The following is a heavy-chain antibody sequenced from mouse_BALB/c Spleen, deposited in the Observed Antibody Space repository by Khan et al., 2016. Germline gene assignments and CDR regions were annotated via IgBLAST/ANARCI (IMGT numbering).Heavy chain of an antibody. Sequence: QVQLKESGPGLVTPSQSLSITCTVSGFSLTSYGVHWVRQPPGKGLEWLGVICAGGSTNYNSAVMSSLSISNDNAKSQVFLKMNSLQTEDTAMYYCARLEDIWGQGTTLTVSS. CDR1: GFSLTSYG. V-gene: IGHV2-9*02. J-gene: IGHJ2*01. CDR3: ARLEDI. D-gene: IGHD1-3*01. CDR2: ICAGGST.